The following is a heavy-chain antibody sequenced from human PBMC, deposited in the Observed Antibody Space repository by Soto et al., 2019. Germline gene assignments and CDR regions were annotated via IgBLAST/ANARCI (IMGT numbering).Heavy chain of an antibody. CDR2: IYWNDDK. CDR3: AHRRDITMVREYYFDY. D-gene: IGHD3-10*01. J-gene: IGHJ4*02. V-gene: IGHV2-5*01. CDR1: GFSLSTGGVG. Sequence: QITLKESGPTLVKPTQTLTLTCTFSGFSLSTGGVGVGWIRQPPGKALEWLALIYWNDDKRYSPSLKSRLTITKDTSKNQVVLTMTNMDPVDTATYYCAHRRDITMVREYYFDYWGQGTLVTVSS.